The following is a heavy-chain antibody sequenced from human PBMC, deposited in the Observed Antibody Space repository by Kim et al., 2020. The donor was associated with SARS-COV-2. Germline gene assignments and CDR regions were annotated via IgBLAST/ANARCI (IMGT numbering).Heavy chain of an antibody. J-gene: IGHJ4*02. V-gene: IGHV3-11*01. CDR3: ARSGYDSIWGGDDY. Sequence: AATVKCRFTISRDNAQNSLYLQMHRLRAEDTAVYYCARSGYDSIWGGDDYWGQGTLVTVSS. D-gene: IGHD3-16*01.